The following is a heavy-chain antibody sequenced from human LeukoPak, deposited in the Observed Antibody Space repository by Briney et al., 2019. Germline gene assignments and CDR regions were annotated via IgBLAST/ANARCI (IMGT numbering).Heavy chain of an antibody. CDR1: CGSISSYY. V-gene: IGHV4-59*08. D-gene: IGHD3-3*01. Sequence: PSETLSLTCTVSCGSISSYYWSCIRQPPGKGLEWIGYIYYRGSTNYNPSLKSRVTISVDTSKNHFSLKLSSVTAADTAVYYCARLFWSGSLDYWGQGTLVTVSS. J-gene: IGHJ4*02. CDR3: ARLFWSGSLDY. CDR2: IYYRGST.